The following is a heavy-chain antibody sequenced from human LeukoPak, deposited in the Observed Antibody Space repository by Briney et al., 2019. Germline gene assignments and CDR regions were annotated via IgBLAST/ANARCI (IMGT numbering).Heavy chain of an antibody. Sequence: PSETLSLTCTVSGGSISSYYWSWIRQPPEKGLEWIGYIYYSGSTNYNPSLKSRVTISVDTSKNQFSLKLSSVTAADTAVYYCAREAYSYGFDYWGQGTLVTVSS. CDR2: IYYSGST. CDR1: GGSISSYY. CDR3: AREAYSYGFDY. V-gene: IGHV4-59*01. D-gene: IGHD5-18*01. J-gene: IGHJ4*02.